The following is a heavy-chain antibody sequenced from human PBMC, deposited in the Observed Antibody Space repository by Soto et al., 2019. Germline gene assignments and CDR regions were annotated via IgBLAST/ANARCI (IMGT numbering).Heavy chain of an antibody. Sequence: SETLSHTCIGSGGSISNYYCSWVRQPPGKGLEWIGYIYYSGSTNYNPSLTSRVTISVDTSKNQFSLKLSSVTAADTAVYYCARHRYSYGVYYFDYWGQGTLVTVSS. V-gene: IGHV4-59*08. D-gene: IGHD5-18*01. CDR3: ARHRYSYGVYYFDY. J-gene: IGHJ4*02. CDR1: GGSISNYY. CDR2: IYYSGST.